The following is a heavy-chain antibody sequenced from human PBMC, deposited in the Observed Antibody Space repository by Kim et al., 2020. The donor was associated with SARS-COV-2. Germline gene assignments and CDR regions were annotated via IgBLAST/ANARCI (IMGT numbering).Heavy chain of an antibody. V-gene: IGHV3-23*01. D-gene: IGHD6-6*01. J-gene: IGHJ4*02. Sequence: GGSLRLSCAASGFTFSSYAMSWVRQAPGKGLEWVSAISGSGGSTYYADSVKGRFTISRDNSKNTLYLQMNSLRAEDMAVYYCHLLYSSSSFFDYWGQGTLVTVSS. CDR1: GFTFSSYA. CDR2: ISGSGGST. CDR3: HLLYSSSSFFDY.